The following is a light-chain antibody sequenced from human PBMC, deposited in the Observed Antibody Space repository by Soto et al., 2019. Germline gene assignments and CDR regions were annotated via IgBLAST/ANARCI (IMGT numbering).Light chain of an antibody. J-gene: IGKJ1*01. CDR3: QQYNSYSQP. CDR1: QSISSW. CDR2: DAS. Sequence: DIQMTQSPSTLSASVGDRVTITCRARQSISSWLAWYQQKPGKAPNLLIYDASALESGVPSRFSGSGSGTEFTLTIGRLQPDDFATYYCQQYNSYSQPFGQGTKVEIK. V-gene: IGKV1-5*01.